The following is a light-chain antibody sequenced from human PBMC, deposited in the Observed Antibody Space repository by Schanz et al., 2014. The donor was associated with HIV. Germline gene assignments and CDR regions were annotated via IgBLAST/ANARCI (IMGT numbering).Light chain of an antibody. J-gene: IGLJ2*01. Sequence: QSALTQPPSASGSPGQSVTISCTGTSSDVGGYNFVSWYQQHPGKAPKLMIYDVSNRPSGVSSRFFGSKSGNTASLTISGLQAEDEAEYFCSSYTTGSTVVFGGGTKLTVL. V-gene: IGLV2-14*03. CDR2: DVS. CDR3: SSYTTGSTVV. CDR1: SSDVGGYNF.